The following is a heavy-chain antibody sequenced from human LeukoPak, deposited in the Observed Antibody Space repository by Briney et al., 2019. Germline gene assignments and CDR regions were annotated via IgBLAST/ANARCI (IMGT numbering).Heavy chain of an antibody. V-gene: IGHV3-21*01. CDR2: ISSSSSYI. D-gene: IGHD2-2*01. Sequence: PGGSLRLSCAASGFTFSSYSMNWDRQAPGKGLEWVSSISSSSSYIYYADSVKGRFTISRDNAKNSLYLQMNSLRAEDTAVYYCARDPTRYCSSTSCYPNWFDPWGQGTLVTVSS. J-gene: IGHJ5*02. CDR1: GFTFSSYS. CDR3: ARDPTRYCSSTSCYPNWFDP.